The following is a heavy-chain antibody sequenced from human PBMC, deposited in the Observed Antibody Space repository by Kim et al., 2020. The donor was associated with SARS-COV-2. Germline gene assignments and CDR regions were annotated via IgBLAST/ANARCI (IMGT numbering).Heavy chain of an antibody. V-gene: IGHV3-20*01. CDR3: ARVRGTDYFDY. J-gene: IGHJ4*02. Sequence: GYADSVKGRLTISRDNAKSSLYLQRNSLRAEDTALYDCARVRGTDYFDYWGQGTLVTVSS. D-gene: IGHD3-16*01.